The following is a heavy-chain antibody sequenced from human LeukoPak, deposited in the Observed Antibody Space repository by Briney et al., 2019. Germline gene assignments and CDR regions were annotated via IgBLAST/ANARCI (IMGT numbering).Heavy chain of an antibody. CDR1: GGSISNYY. CDR2: IYYSGST. V-gene: IGHV4-59*01. D-gene: IGHD3-10*01. J-gene: IGHJ4*02. Sequence: SETLSLTCTVSGGSISNYYWSWIRQPPGKGLEWIGYIYYSGSTNYNPSLKSRVTISVDTSKNQFSLKLSSVTAADTAVYYCARDTTTWFGESYFDYWGQGTLVTVSS. CDR3: ARDTTTWFGESYFDY.